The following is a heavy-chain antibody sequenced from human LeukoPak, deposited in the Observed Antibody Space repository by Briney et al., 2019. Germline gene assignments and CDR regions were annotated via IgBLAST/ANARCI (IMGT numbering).Heavy chain of an antibody. J-gene: IGHJ6*02. D-gene: IGHD3-16*01. CDR1: VYTYTDYF. CDR3: TRVLGALGSDYGMDV. V-gene: IGHV1-2*02. Sequence: AAVKDSCKASVYTYTDYFLHSLRQPPGQGLEWMGWINPHSGGTNYAQKFQGRVTMTRDTSTNTAYMELTSLRSDDTPVYYCTRVLGALGSDYGMDVWGQGTTVTVSS. CDR2: INPHSGGT.